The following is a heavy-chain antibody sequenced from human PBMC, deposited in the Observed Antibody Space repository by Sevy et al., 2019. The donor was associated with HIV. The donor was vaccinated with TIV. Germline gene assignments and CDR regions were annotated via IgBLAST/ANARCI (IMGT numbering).Heavy chain of an antibody. J-gene: IGHJ4*02. D-gene: IGHD4-17*01. V-gene: IGHV3-43*01. CDR2: ISWDGGST. Sequence: GGSLRLSCAASGFTFDDYTMHWVRQPPGKGLEWVSLISWDGGSTYCADSVKGRFTISRDNSKNSLFLQMNSLRSEDTAFYYCAKLGGNYGDYDDYWGRGTLVTVSS. CDR3: AKLGGNYGDYDDY. CDR1: GFTFDDYT.